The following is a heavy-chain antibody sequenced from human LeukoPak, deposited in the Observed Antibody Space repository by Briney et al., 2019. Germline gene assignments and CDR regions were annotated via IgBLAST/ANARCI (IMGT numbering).Heavy chain of an antibody. CDR1: GYTFTGYY. J-gene: IGHJ3*02. CDR2: INPNSGGT. D-gene: IGHD5-18*01. CDR3: AVNGGYGYGYDAFDI. Sequence: ASVKVSCKASGYTFTGYYMHWVRQAPGQGLEWMGWINPNSGGTNYAQKFQGRVTMTRDTSISTAYMELSRLRSDDTAVYYCAVNGGYGYGYDAFDIWGQGTMVTVSS. V-gene: IGHV1-2*02.